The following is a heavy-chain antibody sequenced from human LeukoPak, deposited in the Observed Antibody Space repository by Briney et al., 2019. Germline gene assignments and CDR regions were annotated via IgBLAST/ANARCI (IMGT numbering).Heavy chain of an antibody. D-gene: IGHD2-15*01. CDR1: GFTFDDYG. CDR3: ARWRYCSGGSCNPKTKYYFDY. CDR2: LNWKGGST. Sequence: GGSLRLSCAASGFTFDDYGMSWVRQAPGKGLEWVSGLNWKGGSTGYADSVKGRFTISRDNAKNTLYLQMNSLRAEDTALYYCARWRYCSGGSCNPKTKYYFDYWGQGTLVTVSS. J-gene: IGHJ4*02. V-gene: IGHV3-20*04.